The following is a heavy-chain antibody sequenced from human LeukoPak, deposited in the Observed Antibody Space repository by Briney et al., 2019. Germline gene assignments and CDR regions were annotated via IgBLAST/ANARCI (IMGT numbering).Heavy chain of an antibody. CDR2: ISYDGSNK. V-gene: IGHV3-30-3*01. CDR3: ARDTEKTVAGTFDY. J-gene: IGHJ4*02. D-gene: IGHD6-19*01. CDR1: GFTFSSYA. Sequence: GRSLRLSCAASGFTFSSYAMHWVRQAPGKGLEWVAVISYDGSNKYYADSVKGRFTISRDNSKNTLYLQMNSLRAEDTAVYYCARDTEKTVAGTFDYWGQGILVTVSS.